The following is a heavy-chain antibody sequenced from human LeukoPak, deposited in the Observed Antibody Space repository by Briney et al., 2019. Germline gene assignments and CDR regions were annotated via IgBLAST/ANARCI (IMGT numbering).Heavy chain of an antibody. CDR1: GFIVSSNY. Sequence: GGSLRLSCAASGFIVSSNYMSWVRQAPGKGLEWVSVIYSGGGTYYADSVKGRFTISRDNSKNTVYLQMNSLRAEDTAVYYCARSRLVPAGGPGSYYFDYWGQGTLVTVSS. V-gene: IGHV3-66*01. D-gene: IGHD6-13*01. CDR2: IYSGGGT. J-gene: IGHJ4*02. CDR3: ARSRLVPAGGPGSYYFDY.